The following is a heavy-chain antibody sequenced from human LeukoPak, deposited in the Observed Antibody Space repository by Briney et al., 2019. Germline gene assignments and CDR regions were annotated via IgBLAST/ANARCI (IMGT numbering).Heavy chain of an antibody. J-gene: IGHJ6*03. CDR2: IYHSGST. Sequence: PSETLSLTCTVSGDSISSGGYYWSWIRQPPGNGLEWIGYIYHSGSTYYNTSLKSRATISVDRSKNQFSLKLSSVTAADTAVYCCARYATETTNYMDVWGKGATVTVSS. V-gene: IGHV4-30-2*01. CDR1: GDSISSGGYY. D-gene: IGHD4-11*01. CDR3: ARYATETTNYMDV.